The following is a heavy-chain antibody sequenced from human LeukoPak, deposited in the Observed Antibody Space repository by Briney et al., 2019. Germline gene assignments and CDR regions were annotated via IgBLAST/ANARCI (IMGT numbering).Heavy chain of an antibody. CDR2: IHYSGGT. CDR3: ARDDLGGGAFDY. J-gene: IGHJ4*02. CDR1: GDSISSNNYY. Sequence: SETLSLTCTVSGDSISSNNYYWGWIRQPPGEGLEWIGIIHYSGGTFYNPSLKSRVTISVDTSKNQFSLKLSSVTAADTAVYYCARDDLGGGAFDYWGQGILVTVSS. D-gene: IGHD3-16*01. V-gene: IGHV4-39*07.